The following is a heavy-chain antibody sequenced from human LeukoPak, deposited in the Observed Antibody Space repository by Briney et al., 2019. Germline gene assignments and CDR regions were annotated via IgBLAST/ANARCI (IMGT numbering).Heavy chain of an antibody. Sequence: SVKVSCKASGGTFSSYAISWVRQAPGQGLEWMGRIIPILGKANYAQKFQGRVTITADKSTSTAYMELSSLRSEDTAVYYCARESDYVWGSYRLHAFDIWGQGTMVTVSS. D-gene: IGHD3-16*02. CDR1: GGTFSSYA. V-gene: IGHV1-69*04. CDR2: IIPILGKA. J-gene: IGHJ3*02. CDR3: ARESDYVWGSYRLHAFDI.